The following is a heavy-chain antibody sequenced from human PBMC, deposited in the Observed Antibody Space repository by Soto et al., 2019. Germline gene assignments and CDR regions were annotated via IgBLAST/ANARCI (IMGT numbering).Heavy chain of an antibody. Sequence: ASVKVSCKASGYTFTSFGINWVRQAPGQRLEWMGWINAGNGNTKYSQKFQGRVTITRDTSASTAYMELSSLRSEDTAVYYCARAWVVVTAPDYWGQGTLVTVSS. CDR1: GYTFTSFG. D-gene: IGHD2-21*02. CDR2: INAGNGNT. J-gene: IGHJ4*02. V-gene: IGHV1-3*01. CDR3: ARAWVVVTAPDY.